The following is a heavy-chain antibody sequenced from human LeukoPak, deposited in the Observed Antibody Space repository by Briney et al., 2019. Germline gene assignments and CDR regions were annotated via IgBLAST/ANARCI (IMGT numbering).Heavy chain of an antibody. CDR2: IYYSGST. D-gene: IGHD3-16*01. CDR3: ASLDYLG. CDR1: GYSISSGYY. V-gene: IGHV4-30-4*08. J-gene: IGHJ4*02. Sequence: PSETLSLTCAVSGYSISSGYYWSWIRQPPGKGLEWIGYIYYSGSTYYNPSLKSRVTISVDTSKNQFSLKLSSVTAADTAVYYCASLDYLGWGQGTLVTVSS.